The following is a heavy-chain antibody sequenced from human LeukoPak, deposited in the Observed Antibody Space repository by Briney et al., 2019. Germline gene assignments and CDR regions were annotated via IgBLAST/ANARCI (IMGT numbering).Heavy chain of an antibody. CDR2: INHSGST. J-gene: IGHJ4*02. D-gene: IGHD1-26*01. Sequence: SETLSLTCAVYGGCFSGYYWSWIRQPPGKGLEWIGEINHSGSTNCSPSLKSRVTISVDTSKNQFSLKLSSVTAADTAVYYCARLNGSPRRGPFDFWGQGTLVTVSS. V-gene: IGHV4-34*01. CDR3: ARLNGSPRRGPFDF. CDR1: GGCFSGYY.